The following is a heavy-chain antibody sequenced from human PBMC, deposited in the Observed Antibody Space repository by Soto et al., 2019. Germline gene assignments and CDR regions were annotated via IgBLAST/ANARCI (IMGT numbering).Heavy chain of an antibody. V-gene: IGHV3-30*18. CDR1: GFTFRNYV. D-gene: IGHD1-26*01. CDR2: ISSDGSNK. CDR3: TKDPATHRNY. Sequence: QVQLVEAGGGVVQPGRSLSLSCAASGFTFRNYVMHWVRQAPGKGLEWVAVISSDGSNKYYADSVKGRFTIYKDKSKNKLYLQMNSLRIEDTAVYYCTKDPATHRNYWGQGTLVTVSS. J-gene: IGHJ4*02.